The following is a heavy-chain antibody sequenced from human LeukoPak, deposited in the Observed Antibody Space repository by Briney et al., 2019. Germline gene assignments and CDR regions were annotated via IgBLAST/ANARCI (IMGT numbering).Heavy chain of an antibody. CDR1: GVTFSTYS. V-gene: IGHV3-23*01. CDR3: AKGGQNFDFWRFDY. CDR2: ISGSGGST. D-gene: IGHD3-3*01. Sequence: GGSLRLSCSASGVTFSTYSMNWVRQTPGKGLMWVSSISGSGGSTYYAESVKGRLSISRDNSKKMMYLQMNSLRADDTAVYYCAKGGQNFDFWRFDYWGQGILVTVSS. J-gene: IGHJ4*02.